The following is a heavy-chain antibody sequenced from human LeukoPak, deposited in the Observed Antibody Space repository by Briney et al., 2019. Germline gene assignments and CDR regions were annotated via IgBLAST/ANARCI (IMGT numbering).Heavy chain of an antibody. CDR3: ARPYCSSTSCYRIYGMDV. CDR1: GGSISSSSYY. V-gene: IGHV4-39*01. D-gene: IGHD2-2*01. J-gene: IGHJ6*02. Sequence: SETLPLTCTVSGGSISSSSYYWGWIRQPPGKGLEWIGSIYYSGSTYYNPSLKSRVTISVDTSKNQFSLKLSSVTAADTAVYYCARPYCSSTSCYRIYGMDVWGQGTAVTVSS. CDR2: IYYSGST.